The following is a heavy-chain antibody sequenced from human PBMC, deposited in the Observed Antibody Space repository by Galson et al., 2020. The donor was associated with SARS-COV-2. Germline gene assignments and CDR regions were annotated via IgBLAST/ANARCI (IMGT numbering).Heavy chain of an antibody. V-gene: IGHV6-1*01. Sequence: SQTLSLTCAISGDSVSSNSAAWNWIRQSPSRGLEWLGRTYYRSQWSTDYAVSVKSRITINPDTSKNQFSLQLNSVTPEDTARYYCAGRVAGAGSLHIWGQGKKGSVSS. CDR2: TYYRSQWST. D-gene: IGHD6-13*01. CDR1: GDSVSSNSAA. CDR3: AGRVAGAGSLHI. J-gene: IGHJ3*02.